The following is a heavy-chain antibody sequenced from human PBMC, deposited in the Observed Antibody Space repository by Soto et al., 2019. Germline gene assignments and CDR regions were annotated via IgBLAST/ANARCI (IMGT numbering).Heavy chain of an antibody. CDR2: IYYSGST. V-gene: IGHV4-59*01. Sequence: SENLSLTXTISNGSIGSYYWTWIRQPPGKGLEWIGHIYYSGSTNYNPSLKSRLTLSLDTSKNQFSLKLTSVTAADTAVYYCARVGRLITAAGLLDAWGQGTLVTVSS. CDR3: ARVGRLITAAGLLDA. D-gene: IGHD6-13*01. J-gene: IGHJ5*02. CDR1: NGSIGSYY.